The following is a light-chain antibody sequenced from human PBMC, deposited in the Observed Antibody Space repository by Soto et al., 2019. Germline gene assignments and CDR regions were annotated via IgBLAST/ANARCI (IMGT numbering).Light chain of an antibody. V-gene: IGLV2-14*01. J-gene: IGLJ2*01. CDR2: EVS. CDR3: SSYTSSSTLV. CDR1: SSDVGSYNY. Sequence: QSVLTQPASVSGSPGKSITISCTGTSSDVGSYNYVYWYQQHPGKAPQLLIYEVSNRPSGVPNRFSGSKSGNTASLTISGLQAEDEADYYCSSYTSSSTLVFGGGTKLTVL.